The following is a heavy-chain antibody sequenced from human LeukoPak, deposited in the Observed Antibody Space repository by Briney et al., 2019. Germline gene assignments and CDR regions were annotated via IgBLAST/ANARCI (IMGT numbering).Heavy chain of an antibody. CDR2: MYYSGST. J-gene: IGHJ4*02. V-gene: IGHV4-39*01. CDR3: ARLGGYRSSTTCWEA. CDR1: GGSISSSSYY. Sequence: SETLSLTCSVSGGSISSSSYYWGWIRQPPGKGLEWIGSMYYSGSTSYNPSLKSRVTISVDTSKNQFSLKLSSVTAADTAVYYCARLGGYRSSTTCWEAWGQGTLVTVSS. D-gene: IGHD2-2*01.